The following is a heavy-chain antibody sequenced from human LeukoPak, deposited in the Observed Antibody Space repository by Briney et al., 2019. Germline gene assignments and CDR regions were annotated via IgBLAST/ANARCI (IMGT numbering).Heavy chain of an antibody. V-gene: IGHV3-30*03. CDR1: GFTFSSYG. CDR2: ISYDGSNK. J-gene: IGHJ4*02. D-gene: IGHD6-13*01. CDR3: ARDTYSSSWYFDY. Sequence: PGRSLRLSCAASGFTFSSYGMHWVRQAPGKGLEWVAVISYDGSNKYYADSVKGRFTISRDNSKNTLYLQMNSLRAEDTAVYYCARDTYSSSWYFDYWGQGTLVTVSS.